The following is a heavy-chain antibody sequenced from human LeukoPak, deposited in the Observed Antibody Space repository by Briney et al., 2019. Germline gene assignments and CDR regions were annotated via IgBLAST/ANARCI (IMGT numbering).Heavy chain of an antibody. V-gene: IGHV1-69*13. Sequence: SVKVSCKASGYTFSSNAINWVRQAPGQGLEWMGGIIPIFGTANYAQKFQGRVTITADESTSTAYMELSSLRSEDTAVYYCAREGTTVTTLHYYFDYWGQGTLVTVPS. CDR3: AREGTTVTTLHYYFDY. CDR1: GYTFSSNA. CDR2: IIPIFGTA. D-gene: IGHD4-17*01. J-gene: IGHJ4*02.